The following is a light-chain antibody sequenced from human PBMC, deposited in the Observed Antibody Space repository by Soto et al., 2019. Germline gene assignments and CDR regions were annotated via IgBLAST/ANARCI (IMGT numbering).Light chain of an antibody. Sequence: IQLTQSPSSLSASIGDRVTITCRASQGISTYLAWYQQKPGKVPKLLIYKASSLESGVPSRFSGSGSGTEFTLTITSLQPDDFATYYCQQYNSYSYTFGQGTKVDIK. CDR2: KAS. V-gene: IGKV1-5*03. CDR3: QQYNSYSYT. CDR1: QGISTY. J-gene: IGKJ2*01.